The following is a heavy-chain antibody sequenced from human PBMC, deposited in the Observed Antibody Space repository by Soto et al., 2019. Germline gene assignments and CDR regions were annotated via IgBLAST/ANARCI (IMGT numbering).Heavy chain of an antibody. D-gene: IGHD2-21*02. CDR2: IYHSGSP. V-gene: IGHV4-4*02. Sequence: QVQLRQSGPGLVKTSGTLSLTCAVSGGSVSSTNWWFWVRQPPGKRLEWIGEIYHSGSPTYSPSRRGRYNISVDNTNNQFSLRLRSVTAAVTALYYCVTIATRNGVTLLLIPTWGLGIQVTVSS. J-gene: IGHJ5*02. CDR3: VTIATRNGVTLLLIPT. CDR1: GGSVSSTNW.